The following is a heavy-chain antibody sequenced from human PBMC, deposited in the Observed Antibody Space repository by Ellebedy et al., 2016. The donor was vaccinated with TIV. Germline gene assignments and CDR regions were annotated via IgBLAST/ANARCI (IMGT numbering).Heavy chain of an antibody. CDR2: IYYSGYT. D-gene: IGHD3-10*01. V-gene: IGHV4-39*01. CDR1: GGSIITSGYY. Sequence: SETLSLTCTVSGGSIITSGYYWGWIRQPPGKGLEWIGSIYYSGYTHYNPPLKSRVTMSVDTSKNQFSLKLTSVTAADTAEYYCARWFGELLYVRWFDPWGQGTLVTVSS. CDR3: ARWFGELLYVRWFDP. J-gene: IGHJ5*02.